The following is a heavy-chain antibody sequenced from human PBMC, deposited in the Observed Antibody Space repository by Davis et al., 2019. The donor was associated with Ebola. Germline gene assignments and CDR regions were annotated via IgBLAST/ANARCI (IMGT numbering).Heavy chain of an antibody. Sequence: ASVKVSCKASGYTFTSYDINWVRQATGQGLEWMGWMNPNSGNTGYAQKFQGRVTMTRNTSISTAYMELSSLRSEDTAVYYCARSKWVYQLLSRYYYGMDVWGQGTTVTVSS. V-gene: IGHV1-8*01. CDR2: MNPNSGNT. CDR1: GYTFTSYD. CDR3: ARSKWVYQLLSRYYYGMDV. D-gene: IGHD2-2*01. J-gene: IGHJ6*02.